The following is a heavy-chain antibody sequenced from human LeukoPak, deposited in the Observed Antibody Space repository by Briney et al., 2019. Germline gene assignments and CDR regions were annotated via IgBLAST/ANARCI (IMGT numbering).Heavy chain of an antibody. CDR3: ARRPPGYSSGWYYFDY. Sequence: SETLSLTCTVSGGSISSGGYHWSWIRQPPGKGLEWIGYIYYSGSTNYNPSLKSRVTISVDTSKNQFSLKLSSVTAADTAVYYCARRPPGYSSGWYYFDYWGQGTLVTVSS. J-gene: IGHJ4*02. CDR1: GGSISSGGYH. V-gene: IGHV4-61*08. CDR2: IYYSGST. D-gene: IGHD6-19*01.